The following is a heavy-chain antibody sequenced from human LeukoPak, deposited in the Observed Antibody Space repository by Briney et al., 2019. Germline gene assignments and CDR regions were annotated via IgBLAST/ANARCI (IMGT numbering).Heavy chain of an antibody. CDR3: ARFSSSWYFYYMDV. D-gene: IGHD6-13*01. Sequence: GGSLRLSCAASGFTFSSYWMDWVRQAPGKGLVWVSRINSDGSSTSYADSVKGRFTISRDNAKNTLYLQMNSLRAEDTAVYYCARFSSSWYFYYMDVWGKGTTVTVSS. CDR2: INSDGSST. CDR1: GFTFSSYW. V-gene: IGHV3-74*01. J-gene: IGHJ6*03.